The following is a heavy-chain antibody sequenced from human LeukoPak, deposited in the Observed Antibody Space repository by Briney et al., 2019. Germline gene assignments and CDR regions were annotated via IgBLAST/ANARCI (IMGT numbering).Heavy chain of an antibody. CDR3: ANSPDIPGGYSYGFWNSKSDYYFDY. D-gene: IGHD5-18*01. V-gene: IGHV3-23*01. Sequence: QPGGSLRLSCAASGFTFSSYAMSWVRQAPGKGLEWVSAISGSGGSTYYADSVKGRFTISRDNSKNTLYLQMNSLRAEDTAVYYCANSPDIPGGYSYGFWNSKSDYYFDYWGQGTLVTVSS. CDR1: GFTFSSYA. CDR2: ISGSGGST. J-gene: IGHJ4*02.